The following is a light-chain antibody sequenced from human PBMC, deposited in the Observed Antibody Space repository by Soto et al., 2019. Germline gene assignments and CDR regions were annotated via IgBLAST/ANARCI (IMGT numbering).Light chain of an antibody. J-gene: IGKJ2*01. CDR2: KAS. CDR3: QQYMRYLNT. CDR1: QSISSW. V-gene: IGKV1-5*03. Sequence: DIQMTQSPSTLSASVGDRVTITCRASQSISSWLAWYQQKPGKAPKVLSYKASSLESGVPSRFSGSGSGTEFTLTISSLQPDDSAIYYCQQYMRYLNTLGQGTKLE.